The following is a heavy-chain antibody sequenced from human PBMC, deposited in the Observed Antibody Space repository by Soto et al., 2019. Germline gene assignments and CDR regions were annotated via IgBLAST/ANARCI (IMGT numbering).Heavy chain of an antibody. CDR1: GYTFTSYG. V-gene: IGHV1-18*01. CDR3: ARGIQLWPITYYFDY. Sequence: ASVKVSCKASGYTFTSYGISWVRQAPGQGLEWMGWISAYNGNTNYAQNVQGRVTLTTDTSTSTAYMELRSLRSDDTAVYYCARGIQLWPITYYFDYWGQGTLVTVSS. CDR2: ISAYNGNT. J-gene: IGHJ4*02. D-gene: IGHD5-18*01.